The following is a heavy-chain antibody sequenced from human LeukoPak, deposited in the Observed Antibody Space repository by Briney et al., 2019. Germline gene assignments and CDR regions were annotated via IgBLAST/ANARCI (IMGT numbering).Heavy chain of an antibody. CDR3: ARDPDSDNAWGWFDS. Sequence: GGSLRFSCAASGFIFSRTWMSWVRHSPGKGLEWVANINGDGSEEYYVDSVKGRFTISRANARSSLYLQMNNLRAEDTAVYYCARDPDSDNAWGWFDSWGQGTVVTVSS. D-gene: IGHD3-16*01. CDR1: GFIFSRTW. CDR2: INGDGSEE. J-gene: IGHJ5*01. V-gene: IGHV3-7*01.